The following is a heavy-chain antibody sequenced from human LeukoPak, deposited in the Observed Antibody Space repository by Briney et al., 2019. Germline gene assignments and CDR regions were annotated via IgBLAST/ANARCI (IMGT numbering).Heavy chain of an antibody. J-gene: IGHJ4*02. CDR3: AXDAPGLLGY. CDR2: IHHSGST. D-gene: IGHD1-26*01. CDR1: GFSIRSGFY. Sequence: CXVSGFSIRSGFYWGWIRPPPGKGMEWIGNIHHSGSTYYNPSLKSRVTISGETSKNQFSVKVTSVTDTDTAVYYXAXDAPGLLGYWGQGTLVTVSS. V-gene: IGHV4-38-2*02.